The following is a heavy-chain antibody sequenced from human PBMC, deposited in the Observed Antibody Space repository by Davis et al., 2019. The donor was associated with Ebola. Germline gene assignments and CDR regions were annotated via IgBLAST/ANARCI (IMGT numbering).Heavy chain of an antibody. J-gene: IGHJ3*02. Sequence: PGGSLRLSCAASGFTFSNAWMSWVRQAPGKGLEWVSAISGSGGSTYYADSVKGRFTISRDNSKNTLYLQMNSLRAEDTAVYYCAKDQARVNSGWDAFDIWGQGTMVTVSS. D-gene: IGHD4-23*01. CDR2: ISGSGGST. V-gene: IGHV3-23*01. CDR1: GFTFSNAW. CDR3: AKDQARVNSGWDAFDI.